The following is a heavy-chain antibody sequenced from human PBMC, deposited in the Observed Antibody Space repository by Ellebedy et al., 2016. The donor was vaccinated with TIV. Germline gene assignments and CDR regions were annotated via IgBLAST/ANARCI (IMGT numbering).Heavy chain of an antibody. CDR3: AREGGYSGYENFDY. D-gene: IGHD5-12*01. Sequence: PGGSLRLSCAASGFTFSSYSMNWVRQAPGTGLEWVSSISSSSSYIYYADSVKGRFTISRDNAKNSLYLQMNSLRAEDTAVYYCAREGGYSGYENFDYWGQGTLVTVSS. V-gene: IGHV3-21*01. J-gene: IGHJ4*02. CDR2: ISSSSSYI. CDR1: GFTFSSYS.